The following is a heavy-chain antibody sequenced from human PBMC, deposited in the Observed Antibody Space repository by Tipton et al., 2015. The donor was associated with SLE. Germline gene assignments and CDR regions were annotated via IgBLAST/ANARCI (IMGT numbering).Heavy chain of an antibody. D-gene: IGHD1-26*01. CDR3: ARDPATLYFDY. V-gene: IGHV3-21*04. Sequence: GSLRLSCAASGFTFSSHSMNWVRQAPGKGLEWVSSISSSSSYIYYADSVKGRFTISRDNAKNSLYLQMNSLSAEDTALYYCARDPATLYFDYWGQGTLVTVSS. CDR1: GFTFSSHS. J-gene: IGHJ4*02. CDR2: ISSSSSYI.